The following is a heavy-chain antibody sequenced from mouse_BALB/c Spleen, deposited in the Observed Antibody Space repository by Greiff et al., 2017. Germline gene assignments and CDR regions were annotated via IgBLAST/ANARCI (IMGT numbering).Heavy chain of an antibody. CDR3: ARDTTATVRYFDY. CDR2: INPSTGYT. V-gene: IGHV1-7*01. D-gene: IGHD1-2*01. Sequence: QVHVKQSGAELAKPGASVKMSCKASGYTFTSYWMHWVKQRPGQGLEWIGYINPSTGYTEYNQKFKDKATLTADKSSSTAYMQLSSLTSEDSAVYYCARDTTATVRYFDYWGQGTTLTVSS. J-gene: IGHJ2*01. CDR1: GYTFTSYW.